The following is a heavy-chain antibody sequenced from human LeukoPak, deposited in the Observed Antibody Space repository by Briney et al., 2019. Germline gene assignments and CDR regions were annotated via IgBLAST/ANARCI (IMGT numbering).Heavy chain of an antibody. V-gene: IGHV3-23*01. CDR2: ISGSGGST. D-gene: IGHD6-13*01. CDR1: GFTFSSYS. CDR3: AKVGHSIARDGVDY. J-gene: IGHJ4*02. Sequence: PGGSLRLSCAASGFTFSSYSMNWVRQAPGKGLEWVSAISGSGGSTYYADSVKGRFTISRDNSKNTLYLQMNSLRAEDTAVYYCAKVGHSIARDGVDYWGQGTLVTVSS.